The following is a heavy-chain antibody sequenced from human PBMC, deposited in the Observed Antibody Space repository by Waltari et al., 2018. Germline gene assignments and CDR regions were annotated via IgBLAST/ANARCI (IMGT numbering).Heavy chain of an antibody. CDR1: GYTFTDYY. Sequence: EVQLVQSGAEVKKPGATVKISCKASGYTFTDYYMHWVQQAPGKGLEWMGRVDPEDGETIYAEKFQGRVTMTRDTSTSTVYMELSSLRSEDTAVYYCARDIGRLRFAGADYWGQGTLVTVSS. V-gene: IGHV1-69-2*01. J-gene: IGHJ4*02. D-gene: IGHD4-17*01. CDR2: VDPEDGET. CDR3: ARDIGRLRFAGADY.